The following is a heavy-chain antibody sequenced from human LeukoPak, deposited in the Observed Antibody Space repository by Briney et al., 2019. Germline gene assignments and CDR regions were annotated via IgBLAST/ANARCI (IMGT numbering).Heavy chain of an antibody. CDR3: VRGDSRDY. D-gene: IGHD6-13*01. Sequence: GGSLRFSCAASGFTFSTYTMNWVRQAPGKGLEWVSSIPASGTYSHHADSVKGRINISRDKAQNSRYLDMDNLRAEDTAAYYCVRGDSRDYWSQETLVTVSS. J-gene: IGHJ4*02. V-gene: IGHV3-21*01. CDR2: IPASGTYS. CDR1: GFTFSTYT.